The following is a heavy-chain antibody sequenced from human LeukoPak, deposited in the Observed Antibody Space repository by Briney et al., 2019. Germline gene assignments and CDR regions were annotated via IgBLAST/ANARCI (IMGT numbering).Heavy chain of an antibody. J-gene: IGHJ6*02. V-gene: IGHV1-18*01. CDR2: ISAYNGNT. D-gene: IGHD6-13*01. CDR3: ARDPLRSTWSTYYNALDV. Sequence: ASMKVSCKASGYSFTSYAINWVRQAPGPGLEWMGWISAYNGNTDYAQKLQGRVTMTTDTSTSTAYMELRSLTSDDTAVYYCARDPLRSTWSTYYNALDVWGQGTTVTVSS. CDR1: GYSFTSYA.